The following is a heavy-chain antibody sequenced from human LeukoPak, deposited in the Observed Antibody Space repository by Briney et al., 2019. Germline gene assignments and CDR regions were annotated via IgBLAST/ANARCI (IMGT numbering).Heavy chain of an antibody. CDR1: RYTFTSYD. J-gene: IGHJ6*03. CDR2: MNPNSGNT. V-gene: IGHV1-8*01. CDR3: ARRGKGLGYYMDV. D-gene: IGHD3-16*01. Sequence: ASVKVSCRASRYTFTSYDIKWVTQATGHGLEWMGRMNPNSGNTDYAQKFQGRVTMTRNTSISTAYMELSSLTSEDTAMYYCARRGKGLGYYMDVWGKGTTVTISS.